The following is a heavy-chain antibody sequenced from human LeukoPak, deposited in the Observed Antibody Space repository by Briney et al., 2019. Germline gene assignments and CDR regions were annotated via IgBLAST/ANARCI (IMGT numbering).Heavy chain of an antibody. CDR2: ISAYNGNT. J-gene: IGHJ4*02. CDR3: ARASIVVVPAAIPDDY. D-gene: IGHD2-2*01. CDR1: GYTFTSYG. V-gene: IGHV1-18*01. Sequence: GASVKVSCKASGYTFTSYGISWVRQAPGQGLEWMGWISAYNGNTNYAQKLQGRVTMTTDTSTSTAYTELRSLRSDDTAVYYCARASIVVVPAAIPDDYWGQGTLVTVSS.